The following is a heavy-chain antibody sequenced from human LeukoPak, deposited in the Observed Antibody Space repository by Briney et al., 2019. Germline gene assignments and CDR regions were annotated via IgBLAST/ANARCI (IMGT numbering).Heavy chain of an antibody. CDR3: ARDRGLDAFDI. CDR2: IYYSGST. D-gene: IGHD3-10*01. Sequence: PSETLSLTCTVSGGSISSSSYYWGWIRQPPGKGLEWIGSIYYSGSTYYNPSLKSRVTISVDTSKNQFSLKLSSVTAADTAVYYCARDRGLDAFDIWGQGTMVTVSS. V-gene: IGHV4-39*07. J-gene: IGHJ3*02. CDR1: GGSISSSSYY.